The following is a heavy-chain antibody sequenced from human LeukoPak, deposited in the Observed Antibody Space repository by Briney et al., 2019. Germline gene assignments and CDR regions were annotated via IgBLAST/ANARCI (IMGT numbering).Heavy chain of an antibody. J-gene: IGHJ6*02. CDR2: ISSSGSI. CDR3: VRAENGMDV. V-gene: IGHV3-48*01. CDR1: GFTFSSYG. Sequence: GGSLRLSCVASGFTFSSYGMNWVRQAPGKGLEWVSYISSSGSIYYADSVKGRFTISRDNAKNSLYLQMNSLRAEDTAVYYCVRAENGMDVWGRGTAVTVS.